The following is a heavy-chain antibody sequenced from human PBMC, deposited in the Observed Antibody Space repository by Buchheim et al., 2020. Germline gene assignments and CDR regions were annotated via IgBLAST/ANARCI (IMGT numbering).Heavy chain of an antibody. J-gene: IGHJ6*02. D-gene: IGHD3-3*02. V-gene: IGHV3-74*02. CDR3: ARGAFADGLDA. CDR2: VKRDGSET. Sequence: EVQLLESGGGLVQPGGSLRLSCAASGFSFSSYWMNWVRQAPGKGLVWISRVKRDGSETFYSDNVKGRFTISRDNDKNPLYLQMNSLRAEDTAVYYCARGAFADGLDAWGQGTT. CDR1: GFSFSSYW.